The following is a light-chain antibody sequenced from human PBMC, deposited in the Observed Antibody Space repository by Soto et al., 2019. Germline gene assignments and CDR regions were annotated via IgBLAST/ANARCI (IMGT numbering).Light chain of an antibody. CDR2: EAY. V-gene: IGKV3-11*01. CDR1: QSFRGL. CDR3: QQRHMWPIT. J-gene: IGKJ5*01. Sequence: EVVLTQSPVTLSLSPGESAXXSCRASQSFRGLLAGYQQKPGQAPRXXIYEAYNRATGIPPRFSGSGSGTDFTLTISSLEPEDSAVYYCQQRHMWPITFGQGTRLEIK.